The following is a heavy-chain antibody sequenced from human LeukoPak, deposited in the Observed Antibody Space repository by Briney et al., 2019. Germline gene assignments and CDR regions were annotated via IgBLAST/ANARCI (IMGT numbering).Heavy chain of an antibody. J-gene: IGHJ5*02. Sequence: SETLSLTCSVSGGSLSDNHWTWVRQPPGKGLEWIGNIYSSGTTNSNPTRESRVTMSVGTSKSYFSLKRSSVTATDTAVYYCARHTSYGGNAPFGSWGQGTLVTVSS. CDR1: GGSLSDNH. CDR2: IYSSGTT. CDR3: ARHTSYGGNAPFGS. V-gene: IGHV4-59*08. D-gene: IGHD4-23*01.